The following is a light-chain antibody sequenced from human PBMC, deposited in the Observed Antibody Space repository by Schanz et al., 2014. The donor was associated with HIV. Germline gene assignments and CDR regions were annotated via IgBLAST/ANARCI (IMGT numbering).Light chain of an antibody. Sequence: DIQMTQSPSTLSASVGDRVTITCRASQNIGNWLAWYQQKPGKAPNLLIYQASVLKTGVPSRFSGSRSGTEFTLTISSLQPEDFATYYCQQANSLPTFGGGTKVEIK. CDR3: QQANSLPT. V-gene: IGKV1-5*03. CDR2: QAS. J-gene: IGKJ4*01. CDR1: QNIGNW.